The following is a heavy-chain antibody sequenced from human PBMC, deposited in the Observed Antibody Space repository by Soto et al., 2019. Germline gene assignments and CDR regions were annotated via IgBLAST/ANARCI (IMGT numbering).Heavy chain of an antibody. CDR1: NGSISSTHW. V-gene: IGHV4-4*02. CDR3: ARVYGLGSYDAFDI. Sequence: QVQLQESGPGLVRPSGTLSLTCAVSNGSISSTHWWTWVRQPPGKGLEWIGEIYDRASTNYNPSLKSRVTISEDKSKNQLSLKLSSVTAADTAVYYCARVYGLGSYDAFDIWGQGTMVTISS. J-gene: IGHJ3*02. D-gene: IGHD3-10*01. CDR2: IYDRAST.